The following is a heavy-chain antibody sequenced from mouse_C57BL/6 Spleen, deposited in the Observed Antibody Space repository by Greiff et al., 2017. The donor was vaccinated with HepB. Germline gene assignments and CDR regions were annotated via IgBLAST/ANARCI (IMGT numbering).Heavy chain of an antibody. V-gene: IGHV1-82*01. CDR2: IYPGDGDT. CDR3: ARRRLYFDY. J-gene: IGHJ2*01. CDR1: GYAFSSSW. Sequence: QVQLQQSGPELVKPGASVKISCKASGYAFSSSWMNWVKQRPGKGLEWIGRIYPGDGDTNYNGKFKGKATLTADKSSSTAYMQISSLTSEDSAVYFCARRRLYFDYWGQGTTLTVSS.